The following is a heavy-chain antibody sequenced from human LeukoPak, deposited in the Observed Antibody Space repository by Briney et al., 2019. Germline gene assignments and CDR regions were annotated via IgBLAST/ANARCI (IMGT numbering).Heavy chain of an antibody. J-gene: IGHJ4*02. Sequence: GGSLRLSCAASGFTFSSYSMNWVRQAPGKGLEWASFISSSSTYIYYADSLKGRFTISRDNSKNTLYVQMNSLRADDTAAYYSAKDSSDYYFDYWGEGTLVTVSS. D-gene: IGHD3-22*01. V-gene: IGHV3-21*01. CDR2: ISSSSTYI. CDR1: GFTFSSYS. CDR3: AKDSSDYYFDY.